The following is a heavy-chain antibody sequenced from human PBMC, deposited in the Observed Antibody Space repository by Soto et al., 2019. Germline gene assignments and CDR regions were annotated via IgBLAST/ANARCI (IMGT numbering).Heavy chain of an antibody. D-gene: IGHD5-18*01. CDR3: ARDLAEGYSYDLYYYYYGMDV. CDR1: GGTFSSYA. Sequence: SVKVSCKASGGTFSSYAISWVRQAPGQGREWMGGIIPIFGTANYAQKFQGRVTITADESTSTAYMELSSLRSEDTAVYYCARDLAEGYSYDLYYYYYGMDVWGQGXTVTVSS. V-gene: IGHV1-69*13. J-gene: IGHJ6*02. CDR2: IIPIFGTA.